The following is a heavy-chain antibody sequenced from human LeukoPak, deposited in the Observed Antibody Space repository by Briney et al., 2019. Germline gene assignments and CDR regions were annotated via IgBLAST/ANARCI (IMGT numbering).Heavy chain of an antibody. J-gene: IGHJ4*02. V-gene: IGHV3-21*01. Sequence: GGSLRLSCAASGFTFSSYSMNWVRQAPGKGLEWVSSISSSSSYIYYADSVKGRFTFSRDNAKNSLYLQMNSLRAEDTAVYYCARDRWGYSYGGDWGRGTLVTVSS. CDR3: ARDRWGYSYGGD. CDR1: GFTFSSYS. D-gene: IGHD5-18*01. CDR2: ISSSSSYI.